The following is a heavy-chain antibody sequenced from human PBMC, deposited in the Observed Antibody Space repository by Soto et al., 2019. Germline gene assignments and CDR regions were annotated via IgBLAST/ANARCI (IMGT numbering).Heavy chain of an antibody. CDR2: IIPIFGTA. Sequence: SVKVSCKASGGTFSSYAISWVRQAPGQGLEWMGGIIPIFGTANYAQKFQGRVTITADESTSTAYMELSSLRSEDTAVYYCATTATYYDSKVNPPDAFDIWGQGTMVTV. D-gene: IGHD3-22*01. J-gene: IGHJ3*02. CDR1: GGTFSSYA. V-gene: IGHV1-69*13. CDR3: ATTATYYDSKVNPPDAFDI.